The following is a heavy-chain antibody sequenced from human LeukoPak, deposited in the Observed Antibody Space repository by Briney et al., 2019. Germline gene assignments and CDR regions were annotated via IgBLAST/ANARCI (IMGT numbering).Heavy chain of an antibody. D-gene: IGHD5-24*01. CDR1: GYTFTGYI. CDR3: ARDGDGYNTLFDY. V-gene: IGHV1-2*02. CDR2: INPNSGGT. Sequence: ASVKVSCKHSGYTFTGYIMYWVRQAPGQGLEWMGWINPNSGGTNYAQKFQGRVTMTRDTSISTAYMELSRLRSDDTAVYYCARDGDGYNTLFDYWGQGTLVTVSS. J-gene: IGHJ4*02.